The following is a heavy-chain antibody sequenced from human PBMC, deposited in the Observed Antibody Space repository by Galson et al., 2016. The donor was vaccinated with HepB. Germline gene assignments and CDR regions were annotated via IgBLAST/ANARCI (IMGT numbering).Heavy chain of an antibody. CDR3: ARGQPQLTYNWFDP. D-gene: IGHD3-9*01. V-gene: IGHV1-2*06. Sequence: SVKVSCKASGYTFSGYYIHWVRQAPGQGLEWMGRINPKSGATSHAQKFQGRVTMTTDTSISTAYLEMSRLRSGDTAVYFCARGQPQLTYNWFDPWGQGTRVTVSS. CDR2: INPKSGAT. J-gene: IGHJ5*02. CDR1: GYTFSGYY.